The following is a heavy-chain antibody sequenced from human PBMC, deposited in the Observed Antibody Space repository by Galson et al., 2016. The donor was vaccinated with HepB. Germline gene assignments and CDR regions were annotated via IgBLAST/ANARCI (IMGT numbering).Heavy chain of an antibody. CDR2: IKKDGSEI. Sequence: SLRLSCAASGLSLGNYWMNWARQAPGRGLEWLANIKKDGSEINYVDSVKGRFTISRDNAKNSLFLQMNTLRVEETAVYYCTREFDLWGRGTQVTVSS. J-gene: IGHJ2*01. CDR1: GLSLGNYW. CDR3: TREFDL. V-gene: IGHV3-7*04.